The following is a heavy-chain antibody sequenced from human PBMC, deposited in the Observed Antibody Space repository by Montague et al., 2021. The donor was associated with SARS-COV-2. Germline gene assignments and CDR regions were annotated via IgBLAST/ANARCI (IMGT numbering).Heavy chain of an antibody. CDR1: GGSISSYY. Sequence: SETLSLTCTVSGGSISSYYWSWIRQPPGRGLQWTGYISYSGSTNYNPSLKSRVTISVDTSKNHFTLRLSSVTAADTAVYYCARVQRGYYYGLGVSAHFDYWAQGALVTVSS. D-gene: IGHD3-10*01. CDR2: ISYSGST. CDR3: ARVQRGYYYGLGVSAHFDY. J-gene: IGHJ4*02. V-gene: IGHV4-59*01.